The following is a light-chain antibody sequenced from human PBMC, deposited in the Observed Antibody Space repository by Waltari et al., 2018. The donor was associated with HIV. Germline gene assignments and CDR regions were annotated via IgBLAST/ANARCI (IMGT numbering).Light chain of an antibody. CDR3: QQYYRTPLT. CDR1: HTLLYSSNNNNY. J-gene: IGKJ4*01. Sequence: DILMTQSPVSLPVSLGARATIHCNSSHTLLYSSNNNNYFCWYQHKPGQPPKLLIDWTSTSQSGVADLCSGSGAVTNFTITINKLQSEDVATYCCQQYYRTPLTFGGGTQVGLK. CDR2: WTS. V-gene: IGKV4-1*01.